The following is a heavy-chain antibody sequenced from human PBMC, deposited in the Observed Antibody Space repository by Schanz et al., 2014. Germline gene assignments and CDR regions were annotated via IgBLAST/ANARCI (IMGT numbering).Heavy chain of an antibody. CDR2: IYYNGTNK. CDR3: AKDQGYYGSGSYSYFDY. D-gene: IGHD3-10*01. V-gene: IGHV3-30*18. J-gene: IGHJ4*02. CDR1: GFNFSNYD. Sequence: QVQLVESGGGVVQPGRSLRLSCAASGFNFSNYDIHWVRQAPGKGLEWVALIYYNGTNKYYADSVKGRFTISRDNSQNTLNLQMNTLRTEDTAVYYCAKDQGYYGSGSYSYFDYWGQGTLATVSS.